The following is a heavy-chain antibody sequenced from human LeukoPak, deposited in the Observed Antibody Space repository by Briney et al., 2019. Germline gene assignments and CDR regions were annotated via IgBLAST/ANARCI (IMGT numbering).Heavy chain of an antibody. CDR2: ISGDGGST. D-gene: IGHD6-19*01. V-gene: IGHV3-43*02. CDR1: GFTFDDHA. J-gene: IGHJ2*01. CDR3: ARISSRGWFLWWYFDL. Sequence: GGSLRLSCAASGFTFDDHAMHWVRQAPGKGLEWVSLISGDGGSTYYADSVKGRFTISRDNSKSSLYLQMNSLRTEDTGLYYCARISSRGWFLWWYFDLWGRGTLVTVP.